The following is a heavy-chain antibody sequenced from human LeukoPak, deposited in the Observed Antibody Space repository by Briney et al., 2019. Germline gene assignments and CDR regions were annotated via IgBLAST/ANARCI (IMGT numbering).Heavy chain of an antibody. Sequence: SVKVSCKASGGTFSSYAISWVRQAPGQGLEWMGGIIPIFGTANYAQKFQGRVTIIADESTSTAYMELSSLRSEDTAVYYCARGPLRFLEWFLHWGQGTLVTVSS. CDR3: ARGPLRFLEWFLH. D-gene: IGHD3-3*01. CDR2: IIPIFGTA. V-gene: IGHV1-69*13. CDR1: GGTFSSYA. J-gene: IGHJ4*02.